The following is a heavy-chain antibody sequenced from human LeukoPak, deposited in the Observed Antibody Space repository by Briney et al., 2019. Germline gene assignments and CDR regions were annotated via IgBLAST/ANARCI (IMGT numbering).Heavy chain of an antibody. D-gene: IGHD4-17*01. CDR3: ARGYGDYLVPGAFDI. V-gene: IGHV3-30-3*01. J-gene: IGHJ3*02. Sequence: GSLRLSCAASGFTFSSYAMHWVRQAPGKGLEWVAVISYDGSNKYYADSVKGRFTISRDNSKNTLYLQMNSLRAEDTAVYYCARGYGDYLVPGAFDIWGQGTMVTVS. CDR1: GFTFSSYA. CDR2: ISYDGSNK.